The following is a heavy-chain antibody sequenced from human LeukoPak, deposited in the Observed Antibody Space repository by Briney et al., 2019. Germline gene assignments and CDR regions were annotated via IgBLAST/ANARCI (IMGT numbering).Heavy chain of an antibody. V-gene: IGHV1-3*01. J-gene: IGHJ4*02. CDR3: ARDRGEWELLLDY. Sequence: ASVKVSCKASGYTFTGYYMHWVRQAPGQRLEWMGWINAGNGNTKYSQKFQGRVTITRDTSASTAYMELGSLRSEDTAVYYCARDRGEWELLLDYWGQGTLVTVSS. D-gene: IGHD1-26*01. CDR1: GYTFTGYY. CDR2: INAGNGNT.